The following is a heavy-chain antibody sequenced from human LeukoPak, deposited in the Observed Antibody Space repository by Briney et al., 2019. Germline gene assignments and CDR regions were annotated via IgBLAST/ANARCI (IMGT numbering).Heavy chain of an antibody. J-gene: IGHJ4*02. D-gene: IGHD6-6*01. CDR1: GFTFSSYA. Sequence: GSLRLSCAASGFTFSSYAMHWVRQAPGKGLEWIGEINHSGSTNYNPSLKSRVTISVDTSKNQFSLKLSSVTAADTAVYYCARGSSSSSHDYWGQGTLVTVSS. CDR3: ARGSSSSSHDY. V-gene: IGHV4-34*01. CDR2: INHSGST.